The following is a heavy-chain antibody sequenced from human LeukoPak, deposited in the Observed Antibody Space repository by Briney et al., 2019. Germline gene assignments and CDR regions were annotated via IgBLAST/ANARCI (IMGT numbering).Heavy chain of an antibody. J-gene: IGHJ4*02. CDR1: GGTFSSYA. Sequence: SVKVSCRASGGTFSSYAISWVRQAPGQGLEWMGRIIPILGIANYAQKFQGRVTITADKSTSTAYMELSSLRSEDTAVYYCARVDTAMVIDYWGQGTLVTVSS. D-gene: IGHD5-18*01. CDR2: IIPILGIA. V-gene: IGHV1-69*04. CDR3: ARVDTAMVIDY.